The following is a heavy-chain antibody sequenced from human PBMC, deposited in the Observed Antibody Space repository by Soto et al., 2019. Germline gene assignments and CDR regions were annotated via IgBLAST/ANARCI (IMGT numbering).Heavy chain of an antibody. CDR2: IRSKVNNLET. CDR1: GFTFSDST. Sequence: EVQLVESGGGLVQPGGSLKLSCEASGFTFSDSTMHWVRQTSGRGLEWLGRIRSKVNNLETVYAASVKGMFTISRDDSRNTAYLQMDSLKTDDTAVYHCTRLITPLDYWGRGTLVTVSS. CDR3: TRLITPLDY. J-gene: IGHJ4*02. V-gene: IGHV3-73*02. D-gene: IGHD3-16*01.